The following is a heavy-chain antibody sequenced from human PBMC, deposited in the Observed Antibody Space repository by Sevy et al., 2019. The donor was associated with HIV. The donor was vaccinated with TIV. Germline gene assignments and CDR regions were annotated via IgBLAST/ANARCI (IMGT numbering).Heavy chain of an antibody. V-gene: IGHV3-48*02. CDR2: ISSSSSTI. CDR3: ARRDIVVVPAAMTLERPYYYYYMDV. D-gene: IGHD2-2*01. J-gene: IGHJ6*03. CDR1: GFTFSSYS. Sequence: GGSLRLSCAASGFTFSSYSMNWVRQAPGKGLEWVSYISSSSSTIYYADSVKGRFTISRDNAKNSLYLQMNSLRDEDTAVYYCARRDIVVVPAAMTLERPYYYYYMDVWGKGTTVTVSS.